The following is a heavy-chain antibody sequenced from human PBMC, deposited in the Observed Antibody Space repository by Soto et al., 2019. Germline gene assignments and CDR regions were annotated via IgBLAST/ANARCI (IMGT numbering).Heavy chain of an antibody. CDR3: TTDLRLFWYFDWLPKRDDAFDI. D-gene: IGHD3-9*01. Sequence: GGSLRLSCAASGFTFSNAWMNWVRQAPGKGLEWVGRIKSKTDGGTTDYAAPVKGRFTISRDDSKNTLYLQMNSLKTEDTAVYYCTTDLRLFWYFDWLPKRDDAFDIWGQGTMVTVSS. CDR1: GFTFSNAW. J-gene: IGHJ3*02. CDR2: IKSKTDGGTT. V-gene: IGHV3-15*07.